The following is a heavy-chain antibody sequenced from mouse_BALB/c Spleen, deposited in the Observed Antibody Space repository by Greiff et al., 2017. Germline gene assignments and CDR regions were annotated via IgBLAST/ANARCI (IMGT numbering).Heavy chain of an antibody. CDR2: ISDGGSYT. V-gene: IGHV5-4*02. Sequence: EVMLVESGGGLVKPGGSLKLSCAASGFTFSDYYMYWVRQTPEKRLEWVATISDGGSYTYYPDSVKGRFTISRDNAKNNLYLQMSSLKSEDTAMYYCASAGNYYGNYDGSMDYWGQGTSVTVSS. J-gene: IGHJ4*01. CDR1: GFTFSDYY. D-gene: IGHD2-1*01. CDR3: ASAGNYYGNYDGSMDY.